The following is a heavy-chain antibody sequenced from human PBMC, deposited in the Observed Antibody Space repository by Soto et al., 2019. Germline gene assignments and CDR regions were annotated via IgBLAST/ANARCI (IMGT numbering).Heavy chain of an antibody. CDR3: ARHVAVATISWGTYGMDV. Sequence: EVQLVESGGGLVQPGGSLRLSCAASGFTFSSYWMHWLRQAPGEGLVWVSRINSDGSNATYADSVKGRFTTSRDNAKNTLFLQMNSLRGEDTAVYYCARHVAVATISWGTYGMDVWGQGTTVTVSS. CDR2: INSDGSNA. J-gene: IGHJ6*02. CDR1: GFTFSSYW. V-gene: IGHV3-74*01. D-gene: IGHD5-12*01.